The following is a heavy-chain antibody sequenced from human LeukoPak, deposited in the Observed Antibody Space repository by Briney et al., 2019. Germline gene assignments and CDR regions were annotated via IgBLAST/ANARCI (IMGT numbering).Heavy chain of an antibody. CDR2: IYYSGST. V-gene: IGHV4-59*01. J-gene: IGHJ6*02. CDR3: ARDSYGTMAPQYYYGMDV. Sequence: SETLSLTCTVSGGSISSYYWSWIRQPPGKGLEWIGYIYYSGSTNYNPSLKSRVTISVDTSKNQFSLKLSSVTAADTAVYYCARDSYGTMAPQYYYGMDVWGQGTTVTVSS. CDR1: GGSISSYY. D-gene: IGHD4/OR15-4a*01.